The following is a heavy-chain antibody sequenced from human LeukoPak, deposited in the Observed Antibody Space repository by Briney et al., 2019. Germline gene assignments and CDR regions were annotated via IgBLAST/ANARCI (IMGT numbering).Heavy chain of an antibody. D-gene: IGHD2-2*01. CDR3: ARGAIVVVPAANDY. CDR1: GYTFTGYY. J-gene: IGHJ4*02. V-gene: IGHV1-2*06. Sequence: ASVKVSCKASGYTFTGYYMHWVRQAPGQGLEWMGRINPNSGGTNYAQKFQGRVTMTRDTSISTAYMELSRLRSDDTAVYYCARGAIVVVPAANDYWGQGTLVTVSS. CDR2: INPNSGGT.